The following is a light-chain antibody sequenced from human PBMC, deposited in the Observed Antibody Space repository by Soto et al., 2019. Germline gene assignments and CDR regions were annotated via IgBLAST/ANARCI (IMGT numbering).Light chain of an antibody. V-gene: IGKV1-27*01. J-gene: IGKJ1*01. Sequence: DIQMTQSPSSLSASVGDRVTITCRASQGISSYFAWYQQTPGKPPKLVIYAASTLQSGVPSRFSGSGSGTDFTLTISSLQPEDVATYYCQKYNRAPWTFGQGTKVEIK. CDR2: AAS. CDR1: QGISSY. CDR3: QKYNRAPWT.